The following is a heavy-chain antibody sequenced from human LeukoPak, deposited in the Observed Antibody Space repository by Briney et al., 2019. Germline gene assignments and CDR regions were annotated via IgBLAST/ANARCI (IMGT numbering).Heavy chain of an antibody. CDR3: ARDSPAIAVALDY. Sequence: TAGGSLRLSCAASGFTFSDYYMSWIRQAPGKVLEWVSYISRSGSTIYYADSVKGRFTISRDNAKNSLYLQMNSLRAEDTAVYYCARDSPAIAVALDYWGQGTLVTVSS. CDR2: ISRSGSTI. J-gene: IGHJ4*02. V-gene: IGHV3-11*04. D-gene: IGHD6-19*01. CDR1: GFTFSDYY.